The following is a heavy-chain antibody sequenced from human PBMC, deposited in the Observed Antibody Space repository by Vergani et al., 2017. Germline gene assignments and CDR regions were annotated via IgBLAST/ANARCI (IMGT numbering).Heavy chain of an antibody. CDR3: ARDRIAAASTSLDWFDP. Sequence: QVQLQQWGAGLLKPSETLSLTCAVYGGSFSGYYWSWIRQPPGKGLEWIGEINHSGSTNYNPSLKSRVTISVDTSKNQFSLKLSSVTAADTAVYYCARDRIAAASTSLDWFDPWGQGTLVTVSS. CDR2: INHSGST. J-gene: IGHJ5*02. D-gene: IGHD6-13*01. CDR1: GGSFSGYY. V-gene: IGHV4-34*01.